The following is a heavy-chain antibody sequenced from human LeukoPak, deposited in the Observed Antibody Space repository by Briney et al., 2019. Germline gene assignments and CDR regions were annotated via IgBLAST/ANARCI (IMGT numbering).Heavy chain of an antibody. Sequence: GESLKISCKGSGYSFTTYGIGWVRQIPGKGLEWMGIIYPGDSHTMYSPSFRGQVTMSADKSIRSAYLQWSSLKAAYIAMNYCTRLLGRISSSWASFDYWGQGTLVTVSS. CDR2: IYPGDSHT. V-gene: IGHV5-51*01. CDR1: GYSFTTYG. J-gene: IGHJ4*02. D-gene: IGHD6-6*01. CDR3: TRLLGRISSSWASFDY.